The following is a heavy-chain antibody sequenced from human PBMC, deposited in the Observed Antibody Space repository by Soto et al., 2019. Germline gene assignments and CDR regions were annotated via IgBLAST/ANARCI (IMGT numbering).Heavy chain of an antibody. CDR3: ATPYYYYDSSGYAFDI. J-gene: IGHJ3*02. Sequence: RGSLKISCKGSGYSFTSYWISWVRQMPGKGLEWMGRIDPSDSYTNYSPSFQGHVTISADKSISTAYLQWSSLKASDTAMYYCATPYYYYDSSGYAFDIWGQGTMVTVSS. CDR2: IDPSDSYT. D-gene: IGHD3-22*01. V-gene: IGHV5-10-1*01. CDR1: GYSFTSYW.